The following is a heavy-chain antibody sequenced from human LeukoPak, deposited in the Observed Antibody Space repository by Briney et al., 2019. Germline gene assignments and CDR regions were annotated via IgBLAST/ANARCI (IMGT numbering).Heavy chain of an antibody. CDR1: GFTFRSYW. CDR2: IKQDGSEK. Sequence: GGSLRLSCEASGFTFRSYWMSWVRQAPGEGLEWVANIKQDGSEKYYVDTVKGRFTISRDNAKKSLYLQMNSLRAEDTAVYYCARDGLPFDYWGQGTLVTVSS. CDR3: ARDGLPFDY. V-gene: IGHV3-7*03. J-gene: IGHJ4*02.